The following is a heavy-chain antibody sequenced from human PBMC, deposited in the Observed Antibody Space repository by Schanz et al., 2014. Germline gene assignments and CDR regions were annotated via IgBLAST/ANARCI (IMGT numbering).Heavy chain of an antibody. CDR1: GFTFSSYG. V-gene: IGHV3-33*01. Sequence: VQLVESGGGVVQFGRSLRLSCVASGFTFSSYGLHWVRQAPGRGLEWVAFIWYDGSNKYYADSVKGRFTISRDNSKNTLYLQMNSLRAEDRAVYYCARANYRRKINFDYWGRGTLVAVSS. J-gene: IGHJ4*02. CDR2: IWYDGSNK. CDR3: ARANYRRKINFDY. D-gene: IGHD3-10*01.